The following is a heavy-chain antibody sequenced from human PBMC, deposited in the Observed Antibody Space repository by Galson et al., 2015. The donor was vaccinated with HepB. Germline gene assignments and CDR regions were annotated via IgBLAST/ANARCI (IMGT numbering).Heavy chain of an antibody. V-gene: IGHV2-70*20. CDR1: AFSLATRGLC. CDR2: IGWDNNK. J-gene: IGHJ4*02. CDR3: ARNLKGSGHDCCGYFDY. Sequence: PAQVIPPQTLTLPYTLSAFSLATRGLCVGWVDEPPGKALEWLELIGWDNNKYYSTSLKTRLTILKDTSKNQMALTKTNLNPVDTAAYYCARNLKGSGHDCCGYFDYWGQGTLITVSS. D-gene: IGHD5-12*01.